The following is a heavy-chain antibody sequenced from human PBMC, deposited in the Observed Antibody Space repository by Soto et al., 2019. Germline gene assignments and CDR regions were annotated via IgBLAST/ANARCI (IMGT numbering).Heavy chain of an antibody. Sequence: QVQLVESGGGVVQPGRSLRLSCAASGFTFSSYAMHWVRQAPGKGLEWVAVISYDGSNKYYADSVKGRFTISRDNSKNTLYLQMNSLRAEDTAVYYCARDQDYGDARVVGMDVW. J-gene: IGHJ6*01. D-gene: IGHD4-17*01. CDR2: ISYDGSNK. CDR1: GFTFSSYA. CDR3: ARDQDYGDARVVGMDV. V-gene: IGHV3-30-3*01.